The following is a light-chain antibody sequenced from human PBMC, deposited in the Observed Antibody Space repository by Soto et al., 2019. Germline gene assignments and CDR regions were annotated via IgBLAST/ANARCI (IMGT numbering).Light chain of an antibody. CDR2: VAS. CDR3: QQYNNWPPPIT. Sequence: EIVMTQSPATLSVSPGERATLSCRASQSVSSNLAWYQQKPGQATMLLIYVASTRATGIPARFSGSGSGTEFTLTINSLQSEDFAVYYCQQYNNWPPPITFGQGTRLEIE. CDR1: QSVSSN. V-gene: IGKV3-15*01. J-gene: IGKJ5*01.